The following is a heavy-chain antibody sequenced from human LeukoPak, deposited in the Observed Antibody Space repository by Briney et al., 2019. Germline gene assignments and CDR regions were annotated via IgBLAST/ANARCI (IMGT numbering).Heavy chain of an antibody. CDR3: ARRFGDYSSYFDY. CDR2: ISSSSYI. CDR1: GFTFSSYS. J-gene: IGHJ4*02. D-gene: IGHD4-11*01. Sequence: GGSLRLSCAASGFTFSSYSMNWVRQAPGKGLEWVSSISSSSYIYYADSVKGRFTISRDNAKNSLYLQMNSLRAEDTAVYYCARRFGDYSSYFDYWGQGTLVTVSS. V-gene: IGHV3-21*01.